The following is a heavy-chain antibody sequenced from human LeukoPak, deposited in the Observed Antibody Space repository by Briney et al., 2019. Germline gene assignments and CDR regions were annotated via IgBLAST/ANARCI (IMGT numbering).Heavy chain of an antibody. J-gene: IGHJ4*02. V-gene: IGHV1-2*02. D-gene: IGHD3-10*01. CDR3: ARDSGYYYGSGSYYALDY. CDR2: INPNSGDT. Sequence: ASVKVSCKASGYTFIGYCMHWVRQAPGQGLEWMGWINPNSGDTNSAQKFQGRVTMTRDTSISTAYMELSRLKSDDTAVYYCARDSGYYYGSGSYYALDYWGQGTLVTVSS. CDR1: GYTFIGYC.